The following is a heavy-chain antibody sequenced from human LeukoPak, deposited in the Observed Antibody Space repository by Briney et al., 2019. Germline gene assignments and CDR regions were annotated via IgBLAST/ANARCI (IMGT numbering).Heavy chain of an antibody. CDR1: GGSFSGYY. CDR2: INHSGST. CDR3: ARVVCSSTSCYNWFDP. V-gene: IGHV4-34*01. J-gene: IGHJ5*02. Sequence: PSETLSLTCAVYGGSFSGYYWSWIRQLPGKGLEWIGEINHSGSTNYNPSLKSRVTISVDTSKNQFSLKLSSVTAADTAVYYCARVVCSSTSCYNWFDPWGQGTLVTVSS. D-gene: IGHD2-2*01.